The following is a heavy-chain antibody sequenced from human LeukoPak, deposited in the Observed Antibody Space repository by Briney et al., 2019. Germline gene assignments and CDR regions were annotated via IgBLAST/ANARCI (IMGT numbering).Heavy chain of an antibody. V-gene: IGHV3-64*02. Sequence: GRSLRLSCAASGFTFNTYSLHWVRQAPGKGLEYVSSINSKGIRTHYADSVKDRFTISRDDSKNTLYLQMGSLRPEDTALYSCVRDMSGSFAFGIWGQGTMVTVSS. J-gene: IGHJ3*02. CDR3: VRDMSGSFAFGI. CDR1: GFTFNTYS. CDR2: INSKGIRT. D-gene: IGHD1-26*01.